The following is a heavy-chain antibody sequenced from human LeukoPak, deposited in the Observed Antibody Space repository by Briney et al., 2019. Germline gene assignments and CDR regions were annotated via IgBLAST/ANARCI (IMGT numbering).Heavy chain of an antibody. V-gene: IGHV1-46*01. Sequence: ASVKVSCEASGYTFTSYYMHWVRQAPGQGLEWMGIINPSSGSTTYAQKFQGRVTMTRDTSTSTVYMELSSLRSEDTAVYYCARGEWEVPQDYWGQGTLVTVSS. CDR3: ARGEWEVPQDY. J-gene: IGHJ4*02. CDR2: INPSSGST. D-gene: IGHD1-26*01. CDR1: GYTFTSYY.